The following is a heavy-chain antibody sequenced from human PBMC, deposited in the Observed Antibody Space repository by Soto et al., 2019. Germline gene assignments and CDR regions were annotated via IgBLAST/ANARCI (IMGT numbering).Heavy chain of an antibody. CDR3: GRCSSTSCHLGADY. D-gene: IGHD2-2*01. J-gene: IGHJ4*02. Sequence: GSLRLSCAASGFTFSSYAMHWVHQAPGKGLEWAALISYDGSNKYYADSVKGRFTISRDNSKNTLYLQMNSLRTEDTAVYYCGRCSSTSCHLGADYWGQGTLVTVSS. CDR1: GFTFSSYA. V-gene: IGHV3-30-3*01. CDR2: ISYDGSNK.